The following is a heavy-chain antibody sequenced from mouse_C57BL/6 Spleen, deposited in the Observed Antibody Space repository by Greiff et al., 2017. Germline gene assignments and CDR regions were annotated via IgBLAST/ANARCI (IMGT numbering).Heavy chain of an antibody. CDR1: GYSFTSYY. D-gene: IGHD4-1*01. J-gene: IGHJ2*01. Sequence: QVQLQQSGPELVKPGASVKISCKASGYSFTSYYIHWVKQRPGQGLEWIGWIYPGSGNTKYNEKFKGKATLTADTSSSTAYMQLSSLTSEDSAVYYCARGLGGGYFDYWGQGTTLTVSS. V-gene: IGHV1-66*01. CDR2: IYPGSGNT. CDR3: ARGLGGGYFDY.